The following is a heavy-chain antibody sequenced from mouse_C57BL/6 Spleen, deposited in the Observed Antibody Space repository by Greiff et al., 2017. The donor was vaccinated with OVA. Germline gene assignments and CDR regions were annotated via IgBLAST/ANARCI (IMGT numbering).Heavy chain of an antibody. D-gene: IGHD1-1*01. Sequence: QVQLQQSGAELVKPGASVKISCKASGYAFSSYWMNWVKQRPGKGLEWIGQIYPGDGDTNYNGKFKGKATLTADKSSSTAYMQLSSLTSEDSAVYFCARAPLPVVATDWYFDVWGTGTTVTVSS. V-gene: IGHV1-80*01. CDR2: IYPGDGDT. CDR1: GYAFSSYW. J-gene: IGHJ1*03. CDR3: ARAPLPVVATDWYFDV.